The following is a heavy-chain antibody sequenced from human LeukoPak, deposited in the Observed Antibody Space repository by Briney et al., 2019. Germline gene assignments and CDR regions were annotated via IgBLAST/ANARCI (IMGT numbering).Heavy chain of an antibody. V-gene: IGHV4-59*01. CDR2: IYYSGST. Sequence: SETLSLTCTASGGSISSYYWSWIRQPPGKGLEWIGYIYYSGSTNYNPSLKSRVTISLDTSKNQFSLKLTSLTAADTAVYYCAGLRSTSWYPTAFDVWGQGTMVTVSS. CDR3: AGLRSTSWYPTAFDV. CDR1: GGSISSYY. J-gene: IGHJ3*01. D-gene: IGHD6-13*01.